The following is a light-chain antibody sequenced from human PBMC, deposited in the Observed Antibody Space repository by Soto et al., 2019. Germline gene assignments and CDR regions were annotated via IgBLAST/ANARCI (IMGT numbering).Light chain of an antibody. CDR2: AAS. V-gene: IGKV1-8*01. J-gene: IGKJ4*01. Sequence: AIRMTQSPSSFSASTGDRVTITCRASQGISSYLAWYQQKPGKAPKLLIYAASTLQSGVPSRFSGSGSGTDFTLTISCLQSEDFATYYCQQYYSYPPPFGGGTQVEIK. CDR1: QGISSY. CDR3: QQYYSYPPP.